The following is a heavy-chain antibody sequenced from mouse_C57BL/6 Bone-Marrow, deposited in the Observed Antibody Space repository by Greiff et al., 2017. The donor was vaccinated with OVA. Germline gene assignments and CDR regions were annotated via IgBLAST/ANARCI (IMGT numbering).Heavy chain of an antibody. CDR1: GYTFTDHT. CDR3: ARRELLWLRRVDY. CDR2: NYPRDGST. D-gene: IGHD2-2*01. J-gene: IGHJ2*01. Sequence: QVQLQQSDAELVKPGASVKISCKVSGYTFTDHTIHWMKQRPEQGLEWIGYNYPRDGSTKYNEKFKGKATLTADKSSSTAYRQLNSLTSEDSAVYFCARRELLWLRRVDYWGQGTTLTVSS. V-gene: IGHV1-78*01.